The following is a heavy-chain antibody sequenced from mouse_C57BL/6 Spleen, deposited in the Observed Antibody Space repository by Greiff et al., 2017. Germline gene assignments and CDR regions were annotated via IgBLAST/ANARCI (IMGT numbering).Heavy chain of an antibody. V-gene: IGHV2-3*01. CDR2: IWGEGST. J-gene: IGHJ1*03. D-gene: IGHD1-3*01. CDR1: GFSLTSYG. CDR3: ANNKDHSYGYFDV. Sequence: VHLVESGPGLVAPSQSLSITCTVSGFSLTSYGVSWVRQPPGKGLEWLGVIWGEGSTNYHSAIISRLSISTDNAKRQVIFKMNRLQADDTAIYCCANNKDHSYGYFDVWGTGTTVTVSS.